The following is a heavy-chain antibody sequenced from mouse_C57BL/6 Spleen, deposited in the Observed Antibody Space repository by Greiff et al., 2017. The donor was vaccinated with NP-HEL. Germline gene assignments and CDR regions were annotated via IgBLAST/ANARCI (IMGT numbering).Heavy chain of an antibody. Sequence: QVQLQQPGAELVKPGASVKMSCKASGYTFTSYWITWVKQRPGQGLEWIGDIYPGSGSTNYNEKFKSKATLTVDTSSSTAYMQLSSLTSEDSAVYDCARDTTVVRDAMDYWGQGTSVTVSS. CDR2: IYPGSGST. V-gene: IGHV1-55*01. D-gene: IGHD1-1*01. CDR3: ARDTTVVRDAMDY. J-gene: IGHJ4*01. CDR1: GYTFTSYW.